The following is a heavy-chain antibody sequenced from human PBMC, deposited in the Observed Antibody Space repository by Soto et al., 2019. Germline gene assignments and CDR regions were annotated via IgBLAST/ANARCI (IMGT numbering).Heavy chain of an antibody. CDR2: FDPEEGNT. D-gene: IGHD1-26*01. CDR3: ATGFPQWELLQY. Sequence: QVQLVQSGAEVQKPGASVKVSCKVSGYTLSELFVHWVRQAPGKGLEWLGGFDPEEGNTIYAQNSRGRVTMTDDTSTDTAHMELSSLRSDDKAVYYCATGFPQWELLQYWGQGTLLTVSS. J-gene: IGHJ4*02. CDR1: GYTLSELF. V-gene: IGHV1-24*01.